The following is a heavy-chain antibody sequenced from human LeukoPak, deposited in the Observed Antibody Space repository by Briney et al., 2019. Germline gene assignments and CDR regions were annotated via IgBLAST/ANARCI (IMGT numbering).Heavy chain of an antibody. CDR1: GYTFTRYY. Sequence: VASVTVSCKASGYTFTRYYMHWVRQAPGQGLEWMGIISPSGVTTTYAQRFQGRVTVTRDTSASTVYVELSSLRSEDTAVYYCARGGDGYNYFDYWGQGTLVTVSS. J-gene: IGHJ4*02. V-gene: IGHV1-46*01. CDR2: ISPSGVTT. D-gene: IGHD5-24*01. CDR3: ARGGDGYNYFDY.